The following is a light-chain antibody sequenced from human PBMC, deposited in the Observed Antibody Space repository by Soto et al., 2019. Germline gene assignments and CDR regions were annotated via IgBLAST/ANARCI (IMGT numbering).Light chain of an antibody. J-gene: IGKJ5*01. Sequence: DIQMTQSPSSLSASVGDRVTITCRASQSISSYLNWYQQKPGKAPKLLISAASNLQSGVSSRFSGSGSGTDFTLTIRSLQPEDFATYYCQQRNSFPITFGQGTRLEIK. V-gene: IGKV1-39*01. CDR1: QSISSY. CDR3: QQRNSFPIT. CDR2: AAS.